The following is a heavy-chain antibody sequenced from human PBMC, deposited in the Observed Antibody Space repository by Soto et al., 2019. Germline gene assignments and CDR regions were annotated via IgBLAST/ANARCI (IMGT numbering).Heavy chain of an antibody. V-gene: IGHV4-30-4*01. CDR1: GGSISDDSY. CDR3: ARDEYQLLSSVSWFDS. CDR2: IYHTGNT. Sequence: TSETLSLTXTVSGGSISDDSYWSWIRQTPGKGLEWIGYIYHTGNTYYNPSLRSRVSISVDKSKSQFSLKLISVTAADTAVYFCARDEYQLLSSVSWFDSWGQGTLVTVSS. D-gene: IGHD2-2*01. J-gene: IGHJ5*01.